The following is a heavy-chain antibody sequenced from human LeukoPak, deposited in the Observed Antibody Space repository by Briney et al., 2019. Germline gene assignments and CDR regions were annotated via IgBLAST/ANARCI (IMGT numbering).Heavy chain of an antibody. V-gene: IGHV3-23*01. CDR3: AKRRCGDCYSRYYFDY. CDR1: GFIFSSYS. CDR2: ISGSGGST. Sequence: PGGSLRLSCAASGFIFSSYSMSWVRQAPGKGLEWVSAISGSGGSTYYADSVKGRFTISRDNSKNTLYLQMNSLRAEDTAVYYCAKRRCGDCYSRYYFDYWGQGTLVTVSS. J-gene: IGHJ4*02. D-gene: IGHD2-21*02.